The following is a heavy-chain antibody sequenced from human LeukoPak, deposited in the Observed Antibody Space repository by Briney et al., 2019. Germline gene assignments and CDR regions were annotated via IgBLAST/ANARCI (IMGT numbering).Heavy chain of an antibody. D-gene: IGHD3-16*01. CDR2: IFGGGACS. J-gene: IGHJ4*02. Sequence: GGSLRLSCAASGFIFSDYAMGWVRQAPGKGLEWVSAIFGGGACSYSAASVKGRFTISRDNAKNTLYLQMTSLRADDTAVYYCAKFEGHPWGTYHHDYWGQGTLVTVSS. V-gene: IGHV3-23*01. CDR3: AKFEGHPWGTYHHDY. CDR1: GFIFSDYA.